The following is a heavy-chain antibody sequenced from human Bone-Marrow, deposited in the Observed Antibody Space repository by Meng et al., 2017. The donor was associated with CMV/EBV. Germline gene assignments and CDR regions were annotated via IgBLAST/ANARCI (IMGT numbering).Heavy chain of an antibody. J-gene: IGHJ4*02. Sequence: ASVKVSCKASGYTFTSYGISWVRQAPGQGLERMGWISAYNGNTNYAQKLQGRVTMTTDTTTSTAYMELRSLNSDDTAVYYCARDTPTVTTRGGPEYWGQGTLVTVSS. CDR3: ARDTPTVTTRGGPEY. D-gene: IGHD4-17*01. CDR1: GYTFTSYG. CDR2: ISAYNGNT. V-gene: IGHV1-18*01.